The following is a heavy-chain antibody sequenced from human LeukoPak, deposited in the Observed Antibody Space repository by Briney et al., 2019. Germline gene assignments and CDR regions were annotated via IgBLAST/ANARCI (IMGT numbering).Heavy chain of an antibody. D-gene: IGHD1-14*01. J-gene: IGHJ3*02. V-gene: IGHV4-59*01. CDR2: IYYSGST. CDR1: GGSISSYY. CDR3: ASTDRIKDAFDI. Sequence: PSETLSLTCTVSGGSISSYYWSWIRQPPGKGLEWIGYIYYSGSTNYNPSLKSRVTISVDTSKNQFSLKLSSVTAADTAVYYSASTDRIKDAFDIWGQGTMVTVSS.